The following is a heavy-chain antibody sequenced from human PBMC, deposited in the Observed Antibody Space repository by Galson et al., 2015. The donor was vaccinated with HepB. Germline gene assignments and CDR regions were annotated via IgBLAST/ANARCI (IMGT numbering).Heavy chain of an antibody. CDR1: GYTFTSYG. CDR3: ARRGHERFLEWLSPHIAYYYGMDV. Sequence: SVKVSCKASGYTFTSYGISWVRQAPGQGLEWMGWISAYNGNTNYAQKLQGRVTMTTDTSTSTAYMELRSLRSDDTAVYYCARRGHERFLEWLSPHIAYYYGMDVWGQGTTVTVSS. J-gene: IGHJ6*02. CDR2: ISAYNGNT. V-gene: IGHV1-18*04. D-gene: IGHD3-3*01.